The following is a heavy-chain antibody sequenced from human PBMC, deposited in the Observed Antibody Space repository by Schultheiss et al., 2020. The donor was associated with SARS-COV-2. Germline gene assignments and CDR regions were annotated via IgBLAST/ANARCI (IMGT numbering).Heavy chain of an antibody. CDR1: GGTFSSYA. Sequence: ASVKVSCKASGGTFSSYAISWVRQAPGQGLEWMGWMNPNSGNTGYAQKFQGRVTMTTDTSTSTAYMELRSLRSDDTAVYYCAKDAGRGDILTDYYYYGMDVWGQGTTVTVSS. CDR3: AKDAGRGDILTDYYYYGMDV. CDR2: MNPNSGNT. J-gene: IGHJ6*02. D-gene: IGHD3-9*01. V-gene: IGHV1-18*01.